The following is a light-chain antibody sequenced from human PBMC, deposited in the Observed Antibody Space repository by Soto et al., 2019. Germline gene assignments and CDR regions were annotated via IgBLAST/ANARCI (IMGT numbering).Light chain of an antibody. CDR2: AAS. Sequence: DIQMTQSTSSLSASVGDRVTITCRATQSITSYLNWYQQKPGKAPKLLIYAASSLQSGVPSRFSGGGSGTDFTLTISSLQPEDFATYYCQPSDTIPWTFGRRTKVDIK. CDR1: QSITSY. V-gene: IGKV1-39*01. J-gene: IGKJ3*01. CDR3: QPSDTIPWT.